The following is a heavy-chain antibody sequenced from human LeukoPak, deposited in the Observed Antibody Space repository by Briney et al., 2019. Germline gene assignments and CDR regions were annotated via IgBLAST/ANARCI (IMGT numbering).Heavy chain of an antibody. CDR1: GFTFSSYS. CDR3: ARSSNVISIDDVFDI. V-gene: IGHV3-48*01. J-gene: IGHJ3*02. CDR2: ISSSSSTI. Sequence: GGSQRLSCAASGFTFSSYSMNWVRQAPGKGLEWVSYISSSSSTIYYADSVKGRFTISRDNAKNSLYLQMNSLRAEDTAVYYCARSSNVISIDDVFDIWGQGTMVTVSS. D-gene: IGHD6-6*01.